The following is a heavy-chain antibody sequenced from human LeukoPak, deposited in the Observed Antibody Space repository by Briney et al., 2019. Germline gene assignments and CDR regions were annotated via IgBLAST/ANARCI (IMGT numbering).Heavy chain of an antibody. CDR2: IYYIGSI. D-gene: IGHD1-1*01. CDR1: GGSISSYY. V-gene: IGHV4-59*08. J-gene: IGHJ4*02. CDR3: ARTGTTFFDY. Sequence: PSETLSLTCTVSGGSISSYYWSWIRQPPGRGLEWIGYIYYIGSINYNPSLKSRVTISVDTSRNQFSLRLSSVTAADTATYYCARTGTTFFDYWGQGTLVTVSS.